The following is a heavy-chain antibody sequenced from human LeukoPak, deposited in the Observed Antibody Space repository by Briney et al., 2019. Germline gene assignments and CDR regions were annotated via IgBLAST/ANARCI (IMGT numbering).Heavy chain of an antibody. J-gene: IGHJ3*02. D-gene: IGHD6-19*01. V-gene: IGHV3-64D*06. CDR3: VTRGGNIAVAGTGAFDI. CDR2: ISSNGGST. Sequence: GGSLRLSCSASGFTFSSYAMHWVRQAPGKGLEYVSAISSNGGSTYYADSVKGRFAISRDNSKNTLYLQMSSLRAEDTAVYYCVTRGGNIAVAGTGAFDIWGQGTMVTVSS. CDR1: GFTFSSYA.